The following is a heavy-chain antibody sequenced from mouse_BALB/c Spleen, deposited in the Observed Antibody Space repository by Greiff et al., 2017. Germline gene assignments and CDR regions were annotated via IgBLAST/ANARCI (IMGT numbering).Heavy chain of an antibody. V-gene: IGHV5-17*02. Sequence: EVKLVESGGGLVQPGGSRKLSCAASGFIFSSFGMHWVRQAPEKGLEWVAYISSGSSTIYYADTVKGRFTISRDNPKNTLFLQMTSLRSEDTAMYYCAREALPTGNYFDYWGQGTTHTVSS. J-gene: IGHJ2*01. CDR1: GFIFSSFG. CDR3: AREALPTGNYFDY. CDR2: ISSGSSTI.